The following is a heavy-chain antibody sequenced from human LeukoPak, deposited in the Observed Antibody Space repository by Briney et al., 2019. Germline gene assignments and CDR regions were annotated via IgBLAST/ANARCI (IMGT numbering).Heavy chain of an antibody. V-gene: IGHV3-48*03. CDR1: GFTFSSYE. D-gene: IGHD6-13*01. CDR3: ARDNAAAGNYYYYMDV. Sequence: RAGGSLRLSCAASGFTFSSYEMNWVRQAPGKGLEWVSYISSSGSTIYYADSVKGRFTISRDNAKNSLYLQMNSLRAEDTAVYYCARDNAAAGNYYYYMDVWGKGTTVTVSS. CDR2: ISSSGSTI. J-gene: IGHJ6*03.